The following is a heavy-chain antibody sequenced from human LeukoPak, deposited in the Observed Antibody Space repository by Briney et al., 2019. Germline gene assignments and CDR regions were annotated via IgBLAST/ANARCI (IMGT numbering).Heavy chain of an antibody. CDR1: GFTLSSYA. Sequence: GGSLRLSCAASGFTLSSYAMSWVRQAPGKGLEWVSAISDSGNTYHADSVKGRFTISRDNSKNTLYLQMNSLRAEDTAVYYCARYSSSWYYFDYWGQGTLVTVSS. D-gene: IGHD6-13*01. V-gene: IGHV3-23*01. CDR2: ISDSGNT. CDR3: ARYSSSWYYFDY. J-gene: IGHJ4*02.